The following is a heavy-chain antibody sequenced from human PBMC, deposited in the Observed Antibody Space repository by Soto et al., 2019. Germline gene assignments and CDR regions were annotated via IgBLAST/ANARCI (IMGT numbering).Heavy chain of an antibody. V-gene: IGHV3-48*03. J-gene: IGHJ4*02. Sequence: GGSLRLSCAASGFTFSSYEMNWVRQAPGKGLEWVSYISSSGSTIYYADSVKGRFTISRDNAKNSLYLQMNSLRAEDTAVYYCARDPPSIVGAACYFDYWGQGTLVTVSS. CDR1: GFTFSSYE. D-gene: IGHD1-26*01. CDR3: ARDPPSIVGAACYFDY. CDR2: ISSSGSTI.